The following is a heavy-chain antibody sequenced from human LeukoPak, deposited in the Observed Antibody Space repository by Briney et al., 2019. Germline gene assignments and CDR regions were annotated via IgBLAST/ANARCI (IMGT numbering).Heavy chain of an antibody. J-gene: IGHJ4*02. CDR3: ARLPAYCSSTSCYYDY. Sequence: QPGGSLRLSCAASGFTFSSYSMNWVRQAPGKGLEWVSYISSSSSTIYYADSVKGRFTISRDNAKNSLFLQMNSLRAEDTAVYYCARLPAYCSSTSCYYDYWGQGTLVTVSS. D-gene: IGHD2-2*01. V-gene: IGHV3-48*04. CDR2: ISSSSSTI. CDR1: GFTFSSYS.